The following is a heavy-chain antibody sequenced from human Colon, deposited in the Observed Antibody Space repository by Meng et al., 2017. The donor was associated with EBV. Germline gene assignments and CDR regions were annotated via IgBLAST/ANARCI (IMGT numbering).Heavy chain of an antibody. CDR3: ARRRGGSGRDC. CDR2: IYHSGST. V-gene: IGHV4-39*01. Sequence: LRRPESGPGLVKPWETLSLTCTVCGGSISSNGYAWDWVRQPPGKGLEWIGAIYHSGSTSYNPSLQSRVTMFVDTSKNQFSLMLTSVTATDTAVYYCARRRGGSGRDCWGQGTLVTVSS. CDR1: GGSISSNGYA. J-gene: IGHJ4*02. D-gene: IGHD3-10*01.